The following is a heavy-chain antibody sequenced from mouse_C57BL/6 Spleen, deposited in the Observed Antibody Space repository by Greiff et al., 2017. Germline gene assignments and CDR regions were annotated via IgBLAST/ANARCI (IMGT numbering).Heavy chain of an antibody. CDR2: IDPSDSET. CDR3: ARFGQLRLMDY. CDR1: GYTFTSYW. D-gene: IGHD3-2*02. Sequence: QVQLQQPGAELVRPGSSVKLSCKASGYTFTSYWMHWVKQRPIQGLEWIGNIDPSDSETHYNQKFKDKATLTVDKSSSTAYMQLSSLTSEDSAVYYCARFGQLRLMDYWGQGTLVTVSA. V-gene: IGHV1-52*01. J-gene: IGHJ3*01.